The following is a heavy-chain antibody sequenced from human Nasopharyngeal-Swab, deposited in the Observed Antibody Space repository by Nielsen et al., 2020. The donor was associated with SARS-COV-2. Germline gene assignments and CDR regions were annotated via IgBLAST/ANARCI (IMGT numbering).Heavy chain of an antibody. CDR2: ISSSSSYI. Sequence: GESLKISCASSVFTFSSYIMNWVRQAPGKGLEWVSSISSSSSYIYYADSVKGRFTISRYNAKTSLYLQMNSLRAEDTAVYYCASGRSIYYYDSSGYPAFDIWGQGTMVTVSS. CDR1: VFTFSSYI. CDR3: ASGRSIYYYDSSGYPAFDI. J-gene: IGHJ3*02. V-gene: IGHV3-21*01. D-gene: IGHD3-22*01.